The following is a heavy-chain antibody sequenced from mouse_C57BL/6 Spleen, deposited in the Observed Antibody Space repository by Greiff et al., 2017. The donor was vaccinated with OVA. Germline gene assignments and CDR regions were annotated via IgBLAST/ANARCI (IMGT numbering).Heavy chain of an antibody. Sequence: EVQLQQSGPELVKPGASVKMSCKASGYTFTDYNMHWVKQSHGKSLEWIGYINPNNGGTSYNQKFKGKATLTVSKSSSTAYMELRSLTSEDSAVYYCARSNYHGYFDYWGQGTTLTVSS. CDR1: GYTFTDYN. CDR3: ARSNYHGYFDY. CDR2: INPNNGGT. J-gene: IGHJ2*01. D-gene: IGHD1-1*01. V-gene: IGHV1-22*01.